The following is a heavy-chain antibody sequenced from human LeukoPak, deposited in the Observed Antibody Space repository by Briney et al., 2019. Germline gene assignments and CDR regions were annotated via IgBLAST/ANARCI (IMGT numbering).Heavy chain of an antibody. CDR2: ISSSGSTV. Sequence: GGSLRLSCAASGFMFSNYYMSWIRQAPGKGLEWVASISSSGSTVDYADSVKGRFTFSRDNAKESLSLQMDSLRAEDTAVYFCARGALATYYFSYWGQGTLVTVSS. J-gene: IGHJ4*02. D-gene: IGHD5-12*01. CDR1: GFMFSNYY. V-gene: IGHV3-11*01. CDR3: ARGALATYYFSY.